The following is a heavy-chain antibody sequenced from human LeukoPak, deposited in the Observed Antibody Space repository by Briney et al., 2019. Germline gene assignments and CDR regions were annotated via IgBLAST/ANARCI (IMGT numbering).Heavy chain of an antibody. J-gene: IGHJ4*02. CDR3: ARGDCTNGVCGET. Sequence: VKVSCKASGYTFTSYDINWVRQATGQGLEWMGWMNPNSGNTGYSQKFQGRVTITRNTSISTAYMELSSLRSEDTAVYYCARGDCTNGVCGETWGQGTLVTVSS. D-gene: IGHD2-8*01. CDR1: GYTFTSYD. V-gene: IGHV1-8*01. CDR2: MNPNSGNT.